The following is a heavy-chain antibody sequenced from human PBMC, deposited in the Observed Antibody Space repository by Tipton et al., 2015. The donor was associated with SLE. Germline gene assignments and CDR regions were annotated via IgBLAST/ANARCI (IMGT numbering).Heavy chain of an antibody. CDR3: ARASTWSYYYYYMDV. V-gene: IGHV4-30-2*01. J-gene: IGHJ6*03. D-gene: IGHD3-3*01. CDR1: GGSISSGGYY. CDR2: IYHSGST. Sequence: LRLSCTVSGGSISSGGYYWSWIRQPPGKGLEWIGYIYHSGSTNYNPSLKSRVTISVDTSKNQFSLKLSSVTAADTAVYYCARASTWSYYYYYMDVWGKGTTVTVSS.